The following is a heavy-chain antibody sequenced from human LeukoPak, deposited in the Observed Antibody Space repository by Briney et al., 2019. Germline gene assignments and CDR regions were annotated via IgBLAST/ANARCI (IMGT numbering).Heavy chain of an antibody. D-gene: IGHD6-13*01. CDR3: TRVPQPDYYYGMDV. CDR2: IRSKAYGGTT. V-gene: IGHV3-49*04. CDR1: GFIFGDYA. Sequence: GGSLRLSCTTSGFIFGDYAMTWVRQAPGKGLEWVGFIRSKAYGGTTEYAASVKGRFTISRDDSKRIAYLQMNSLKTEDTALYYCTRVPQPDYYYGMDVWGQGTTVSVSS. J-gene: IGHJ6*02.